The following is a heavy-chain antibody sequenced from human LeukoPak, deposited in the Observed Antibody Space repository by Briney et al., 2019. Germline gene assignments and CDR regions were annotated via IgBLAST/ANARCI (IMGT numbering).Heavy chain of an antibody. D-gene: IGHD5-18*01. J-gene: IGHJ2*01. CDR2: INSDGSST. V-gene: IGHV3-74*01. CDR3: ARMFTAMVPGWYFDL. CDR1: GFTFSSYW. Sequence: PGGSLRLSCAASGFTFSSYWMHWVRQAPGKGLVWVSRINSDGSSTSYADSVKGRFTISRDNAKNTLYLQMNSLRAEDTAVYYCARMFTAMVPGWYFDLWGRGTLVTVFS.